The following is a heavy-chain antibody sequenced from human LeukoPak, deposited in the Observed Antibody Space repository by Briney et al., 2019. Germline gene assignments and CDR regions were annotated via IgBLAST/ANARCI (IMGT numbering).Heavy chain of an antibody. V-gene: IGHV1-8*01. D-gene: IGHD3-3*01. CDR1: GYTFTSYD. CDR3: ARSNGDDFWSGYPNWFDP. J-gene: IGHJ5*02. CDR2: MNPNSGNT. Sequence: ASVKVSCKASGYTFTSYDINWVRQATGQGLEWMGWMNPNSGNTGYAQKFQGRVTMTRNTSISTAYMELSSPRSEDTAVYYCARSNGDDFWSGYPNWFDPWGQGTLVTVSS.